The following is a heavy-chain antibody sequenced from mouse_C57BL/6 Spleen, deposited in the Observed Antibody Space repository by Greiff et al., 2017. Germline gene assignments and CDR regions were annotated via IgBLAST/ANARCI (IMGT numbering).Heavy chain of an antibody. CDR3: AIMGGAIDY. Sequence: QVQLQQSGAELVMPGASVKLSCKASGYTFTSYWMHWVKQRPGQGLEWIGEIDPSDSNTNYNQKFKGKSTLTVDKSSSTAYIQLISLTSEDSAVYYCAIMGGAIDYWGQGTSVTVSS. CDR2: IDPSDSNT. D-gene: IGHD1-1*02. V-gene: IGHV1-69*01. J-gene: IGHJ4*01. CDR1: GYTFTSYW.